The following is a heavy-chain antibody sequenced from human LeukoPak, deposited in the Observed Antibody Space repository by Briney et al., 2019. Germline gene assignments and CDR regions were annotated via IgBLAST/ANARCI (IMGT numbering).Heavy chain of an antibody. J-gene: IGHJ4*02. V-gene: IGHV3-23*01. Sequence: GGSLRLSCAASGFIFSNYAMSWIRQAPGRGLEWVSAIRSNGDGTYYADSVKGRFTISRDNSKKAVYLQMDNLRAEDTALYYCAKDDFGGYDGGYDYWGQGTLATVSS. CDR1: GFIFSNYA. CDR2: IRSNGDGT. CDR3: AKDDFGGYDGGYDY. D-gene: IGHD2-21*01.